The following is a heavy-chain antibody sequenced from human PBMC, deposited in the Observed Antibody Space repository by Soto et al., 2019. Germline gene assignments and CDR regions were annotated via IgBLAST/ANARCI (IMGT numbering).Heavy chain of an antibody. CDR2: ISGSVGST. V-gene: IGHV3-23*01. CDR3: AKDRTIAARNYDE. Sequence: EVQLLESGGGLVQPGGSLRLSCVGSGFTFSDHGMSWVRQAPGKGLEWVSAISGSVGSTFYADSVKGRFTISRDNSKNTLYLQMNSLRDEDTAVYYCAKDRTIAARNYDEWGQGALVTVSS. CDR1: GFTFSDHG. J-gene: IGHJ4*02. D-gene: IGHD6-6*01.